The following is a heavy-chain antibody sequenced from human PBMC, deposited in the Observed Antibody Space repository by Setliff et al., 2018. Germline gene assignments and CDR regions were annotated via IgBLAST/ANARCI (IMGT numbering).Heavy chain of an antibody. CDR2: INWNGRAT. Sequence: RPGGSLRLSCAASGFYFDDYGMNWVRQVPGKGLEWVAGINWNGRATGYVDSVKGRFTISRDNAKNSLYLQMNSLRVEDTAVYYCARVVDMGWFDPWGQGTLVTVSS. CDR1: GFYFDDYG. V-gene: IGHV3-20*04. CDR3: ARVVDMGWFDP. J-gene: IGHJ5*02.